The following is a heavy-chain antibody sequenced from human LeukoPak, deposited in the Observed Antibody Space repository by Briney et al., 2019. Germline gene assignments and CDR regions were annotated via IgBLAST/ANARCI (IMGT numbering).Heavy chain of an antibody. D-gene: IGHD5-18*01. V-gene: IGHV3-33*01. CDR1: GFTFSSYG. CDR2: IWYDGSNK. Sequence: GGSLRLSCAASGFTFSSYGMHWVRQAPDKGLEWVAVIWYDGSNKYYADSVKGRFTISRDNSKNTLYLQMNSLRAEDTAVYYCARDKGRIQLWLRSDAFDIWGQGTMVTVSS. CDR3: ARDKGRIQLWLRSDAFDI. J-gene: IGHJ3*02.